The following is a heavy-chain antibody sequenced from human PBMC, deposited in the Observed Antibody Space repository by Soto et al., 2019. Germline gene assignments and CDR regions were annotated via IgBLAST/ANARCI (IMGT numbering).Heavy chain of an antibody. CDR1: GGTFSSYT. D-gene: IGHD3-10*01. CDR2: IIPILGIA. Sequence: QVQLVQSGAEVKKPGSSVKVSCKASGGTFSSYTISWVRQAPGQGLEWMGRIIPILGIANYARKFQGRVTITAEKSTSTAYMELSSLRSEDTAVYYCASLMSSGYYYGMDVWGQGTTVTVSS. V-gene: IGHV1-69*02. J-gene: IGHJ6*02. CDR3: ASLMSSGYYYGMDV.